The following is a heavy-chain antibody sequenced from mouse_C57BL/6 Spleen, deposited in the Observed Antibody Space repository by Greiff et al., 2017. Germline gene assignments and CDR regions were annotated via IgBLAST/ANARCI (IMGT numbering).Heavy chain of an antibody. D-gene: IGHD1-1*01. Sequence: QVQLKQSGPELVKPGASVKISCKASGYAFSSSWMNWVKQRPGKGLEWIGRIYPGDGDTNYNGKFKGKATLTADKSSSTAYMQLSSLTSEDSAVYFCARDSYYCGSSYDWYFDVWGTGTAVTVSS. CDR1: GYAFSSSW. CDR3: ARDSYYCGSSYDWYFDV. CDR2: IYPGDGDT. V-gene: IGHV1-82*01. J-gene: IGHJ1*03.